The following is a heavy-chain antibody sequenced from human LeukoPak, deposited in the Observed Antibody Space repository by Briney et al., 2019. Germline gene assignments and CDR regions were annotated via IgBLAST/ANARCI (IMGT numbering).Heavy chain of an antibody. Sequence: ASVKVSCKASGYTFTSYDINWVRQATGQGLEWMGWMNPNSGNTGYAQKFQGRVTMTRNTSISTAYMELSSLRSEDTAVYYCARASLWFGSNWFDPWGQGTLVTVSS. V-gene: IGHV1-8*01. CDR1: GYTFTSYD. D-gene: IGHD3-10*01. CDR3: ARASLWFGSNWFDP. CDR2: MNPNSGNT. J-gene: IGHJ5*02.